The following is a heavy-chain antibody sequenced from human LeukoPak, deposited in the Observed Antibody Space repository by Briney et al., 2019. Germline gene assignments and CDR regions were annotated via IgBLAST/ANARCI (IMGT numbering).Heavy chain of an antibody. Sequence: PGGSLRLSCAASGFTFSSYAMSWVRQAPGKGLEWVSGISGSGGSTYYADSVKGRFTISRDNSKNTLYLQMNSLRAEDTAVYYCASYRSSTSCYWYFDLWGRGTLVTVSS. V-gene: IGHV3-23*01. D-gene: IGHD2-2*01. J-gene: IGHJ2*01. CDR1: GFTFSSYA. CDR3: ASYRSSTSCYWYFDL. CDR2: ISGSGGST.